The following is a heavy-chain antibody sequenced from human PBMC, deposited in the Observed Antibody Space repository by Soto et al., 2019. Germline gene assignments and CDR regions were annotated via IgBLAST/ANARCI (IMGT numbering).Heavy chain of an antibody. D-gene: IGHD5-12*01. CDR3: ATSTVSYVDIVSSTTRGYFDH. V-gene: IGHV5-51*01. Sequence: GESLKISCEGSGYNFNTYWIGWVRQMPGKGLEGMALIYPGDSDTRYSPSFEGQVTLSVDRSISTAYLQWSSLKASDTAIYYCATSTVSYVDIVSSTTRGYFDHWGQGTLVTVSS. J-gene: IGHJ4*02. CDR1: GYNFNTYW. CDR2: IYPGDSDT.